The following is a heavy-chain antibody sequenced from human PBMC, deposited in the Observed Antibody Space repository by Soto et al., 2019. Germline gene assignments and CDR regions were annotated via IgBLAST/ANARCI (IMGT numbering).Heavy chain of an antibody. CDR3: ARQHTAMDPPNL. CDR1: GYSFTSYW. CDR2: IDPSDSYT. J-gene: IGHJ3*01. Sequence: GESLKISCKGSGYSFTSYWISWVRQMPGKGLEWMGRIDPSDSYTNYSPSFQGHVTISADKSISTAYPQWSSLKASDTAMYYCARQHTAMDPPNLWGQGTMVTVS. D-gene: IGHD5-18*01. V-gene: IGHV5-10-1*01.